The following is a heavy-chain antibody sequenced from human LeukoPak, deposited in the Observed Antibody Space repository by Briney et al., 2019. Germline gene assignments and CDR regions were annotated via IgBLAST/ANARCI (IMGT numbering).Heavy chain of an antibody. CDR2: ISAYNGNT. Sequence: ASVKVSCEASGYTFSRYGISWVRQAPGQGLEWMGWISAYNGNTNYAQNVQGRVIMTTDTSTSTAYMELRSLRSDDTAVYYCARVGLCSGGSCYYYMDVWGKGTTVTVSS. D-gene: IGHD2-15*01. J-gene: IGHJ6*03. CDR1: GYTFSRYG. CDR3: ARVGLCSGGSCYYYMDV. V-gene: IGHV1-18*01.